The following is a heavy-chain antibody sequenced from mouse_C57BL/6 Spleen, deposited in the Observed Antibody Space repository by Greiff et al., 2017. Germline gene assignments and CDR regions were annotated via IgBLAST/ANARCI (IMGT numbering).Heavy chain of an antibody. Sequence: QVQLQQSGPELVKPGASVKISCKASGYAFSSSWMHWVKQRPGKGLEWIGRIYPGDGDTNYNGKFKGKATLTADKSSSTAYMQLSRLTSADSAVYFCARSEYGYDAMDYWGQGTSVTVSS. J-gene: IGHJ4*01. V-gene: IGHV1-82*01. CDR1: GYAFSSSW. D-gene: IGHD1-1*02. CDR2: IYPGDGDT. CDR3: ARSEYGYDAMDY.